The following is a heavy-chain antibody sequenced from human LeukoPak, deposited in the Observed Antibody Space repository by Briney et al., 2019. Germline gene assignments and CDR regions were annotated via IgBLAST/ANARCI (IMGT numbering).Heavy chain of an antibody. CDR1: GGTFSRYA. J-gene: IGHJ4*02. V-gene: IGHV1-69*05. Sequence: XVKVSCKASGGTFSRYAISWVRQAPGQGLEWMGRIIPIFGTANYAQKFQGRVTFTTDESTSTAYTELSSLRSEDTAVYYCAREITIFGVAHFDYWGQGTLVTVSS. CDR3: AREITIFGVAHFDY. D-gene: IGHD3-3*01. CDR2: IIPIFGTA.